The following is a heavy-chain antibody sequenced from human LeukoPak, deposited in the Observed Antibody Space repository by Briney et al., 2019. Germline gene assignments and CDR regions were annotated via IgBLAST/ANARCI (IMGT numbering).Heavy chain of an antibody. J-gene: IGHJ4*02. CDR2: ISGSGGST. D-gene: IGHD3-10*01. Sequence: GGSLRLSCAASGFTFSSYAMSWVRQAPGKGLEWVSAISGSGGSTYYADSVKGRFTISRDNSKNTLYLQMNSLRAEDTAVYYCAKDIPLWFGESRTTHFDYWDQGTLVTVSS. V-gene: IGHV3-23*01. CDR3: AKDIPLWFGESRTTHFDY. CDR1: GFTFSSYA.